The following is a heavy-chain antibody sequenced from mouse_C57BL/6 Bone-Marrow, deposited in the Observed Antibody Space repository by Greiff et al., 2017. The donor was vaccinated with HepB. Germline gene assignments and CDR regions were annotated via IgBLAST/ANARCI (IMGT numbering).Heavy chain of an antibody. CDR1: GYTFTEYT. CDR2: FYPGSGSI. J-gene: IGHJ3*01. CDR3: ARKLWQTVPWFAY. V-gene: IGHV1-62-2*01. Sequence: QVQLQQSGAELVKPGASVKLSCKASGYTFTEYTIHWVKQRSGQGLEWIGWFYPGSGSIKYNEKFKDKATLTADKSSSAAYMQLSSLTSEDSAVYYCARKLWQTVPWFAYWGQGTLVTVSA. D-gene: IGHD1-1*02.